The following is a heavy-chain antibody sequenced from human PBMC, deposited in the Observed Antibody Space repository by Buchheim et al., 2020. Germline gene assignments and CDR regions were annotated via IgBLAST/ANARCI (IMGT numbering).Heavy chain of an antibody. CDR2: IWYDGSNK. J-gene: IGHJ4*02. Sequence: QVQLVESGGGVVQPGTSLRLSCAASGFTFSSYGMHWVRQAPGKGLEWVAVIWYDGSNKYYADSVKGRFSISRDNSKNKLYLQMNSLRAEDTAVYYCARDLRSSGWHGSLDYWGQG. V-gene: IGHV3-33*01. D-gene: IGHD6-19*01. CDR3: ARDLRSSGWHGSLDY. CDR1: GFTFSSYG.